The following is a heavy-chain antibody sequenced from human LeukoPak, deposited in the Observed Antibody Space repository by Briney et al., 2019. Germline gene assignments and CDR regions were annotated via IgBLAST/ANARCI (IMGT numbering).Heavy chain of an antibody. CDR1: GYTFTSYD. V-gene: IGHV1-8*01. Sequence: ASVKVSCKASGYTFTSYDINWVRQATGQGLEWMGWMNPNSGNTGYAQKFQGRVTMTRDTSISTAYMELSRLRSDDTAVYYCATTRYCSSTSCLSYYYYYMDVWGKGTTVTVSS. CDR2: MNPNSGNT. CDR3: ATTRYCSSTSCLSYYYYYMDV. J-gene: IGHJ6*03. D-gene: IGHD2-2*01.